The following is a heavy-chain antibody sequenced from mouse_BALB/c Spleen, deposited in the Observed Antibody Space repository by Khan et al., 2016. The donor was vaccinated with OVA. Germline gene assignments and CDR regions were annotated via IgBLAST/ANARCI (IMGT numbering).Heavy chain of an antibody. CDR1: GFSLTTSGMG. D-gene: IGHD2-4*01. CDR3: ARTPRGVYRDYRFAY. J-gene: IGHJ3*01. Sequence: QVQLKQSGPGLLQPSQTLSLTCSFSGFSLTTSGMGVSWIRQPSGKGLEWQARIYWDDDKRYHPTLKRRLTNSKDTSRNQVFLKITSVDTADTATYSCARTPRGVYRDYRFAYWGQGTLVTVSA. V-gene: IGHV8-12*01. CDR2: IYWDDDK.